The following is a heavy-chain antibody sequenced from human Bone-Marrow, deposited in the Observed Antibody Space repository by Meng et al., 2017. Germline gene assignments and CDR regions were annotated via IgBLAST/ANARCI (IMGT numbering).Heavy chain of an antibody. J-gene: IGHJ4*02. CDR2: IYYSGST. CDR1: GGSISSSSYY. D-gene: IGHD1-26*01. Sequence: GSLRLSCTVSGGSISSSSYYWGWIRQPPGKGLEWIGSIYYSGSTYYNPSLKSRVTISVDTSKNQFSLKLSSVTAADTAVYYCARSSGSYLYYFDYWGQGTLVTVAS. CDR3: ARSSGSYLYYFDY. V-gene: IGHV4-39*07.